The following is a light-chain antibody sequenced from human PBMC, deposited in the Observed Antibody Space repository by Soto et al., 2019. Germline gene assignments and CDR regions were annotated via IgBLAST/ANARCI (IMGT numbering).Light chain of an antibody. CDR2: GAS. J-gene: IGKJ1*01. CDR1: QSVSSN. CDR3: QQYNNWPRT. V-gene: IGKV3-15*01. Sequence: EILMTQSPATLSVSPGERATLSCRASQSVSSNLAWYQQKPGQPPRLLIYGASTGATGIPARFSGSGSGTEFTLTIGSLQSEDFALYYCQQYNNWPRTFGQGTKVDIK.